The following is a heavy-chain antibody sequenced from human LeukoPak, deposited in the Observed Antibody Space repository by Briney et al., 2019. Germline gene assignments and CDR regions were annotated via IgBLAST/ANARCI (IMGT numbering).Heavy chain of an antibody. D-gene: IGHD1-26*01. CDR2: ISASNGNT. J-gene: IGHJ5*02. V-gene: IGHV1-18*01. Sequence: ASVKVSCKASAYTFTSYAISWVRQAPGQGLKWMGWISASNGNTNYAQKLHGRVTMTTDTSTNTVYMELRSLRFDDTAVYYCARDLAGVVGVTAWFDPWGQGTLVTVSS. CDR3: ARDLAGVVGVTAWFDP. CDR1: AYTFTSYA.